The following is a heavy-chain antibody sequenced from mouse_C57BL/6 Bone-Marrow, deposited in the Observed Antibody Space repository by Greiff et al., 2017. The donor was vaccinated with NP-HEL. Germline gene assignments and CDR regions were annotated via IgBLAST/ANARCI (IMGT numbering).Heavy chain of an antibody. CDR3: ARLHYYGSSYD. D-gene: IGHD1-1*01. Sequence: DVKLVESGGDLVKPGGSLKLSCAASGFTFSSYGMSWVRQTPDKRLEWVATISSGGSYTYYPDSVKGRFTISRDNAKNTLYLQMSSLKSEDTAMYYCARLHYYGSSYDWGQGTTLTVSS. CDR2: ISSGGSYT. J-gene: IGHJ2*01. CDR1: GFTFSSYG. V-gene: IGHV5-6*02.